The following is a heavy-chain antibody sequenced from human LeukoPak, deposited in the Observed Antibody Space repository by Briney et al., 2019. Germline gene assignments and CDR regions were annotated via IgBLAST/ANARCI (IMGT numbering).Heavy chain of an antibody. CDR1: GGSISSSSYY. J-gene: IGHJ4*02. V-gene: IGHV4-39*01. CDR3: ARLNYGIGDY. CDR2: INYSGST. Sequence: SETLSLTCTVSGGSISSSSYYWGWIRQPPGKGLEWIGSINYSGSTYYNPSLKSRVTISVDTSKNQFSLKLSSMIAADTAVYYCARLNYGIGDYWGQGTLVTGSS. D-gene: IGHD3-10*01.